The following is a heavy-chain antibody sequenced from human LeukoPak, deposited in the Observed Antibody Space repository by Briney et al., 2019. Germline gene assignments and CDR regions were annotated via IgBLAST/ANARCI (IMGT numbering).Heavy chain of an antibody. CDR2: IYTNGST. D-gene: IGHD1-26*01. J-gene: IGHJ4*02. CDR3: ARFIVGATMGFDY. CDR1: GGSISSGSYY. Sequence: SETLSLTCTVSGGSISSGSYYWSWIRQPAGKGLEWIGRIYTNGSTNYNPSLKSRVTISVDTSKNQFSLKLSSVTAADTAVYYCARFIVGATMGFDYWGQGTLVTVSS. V-gene: IGHV4-61*02.